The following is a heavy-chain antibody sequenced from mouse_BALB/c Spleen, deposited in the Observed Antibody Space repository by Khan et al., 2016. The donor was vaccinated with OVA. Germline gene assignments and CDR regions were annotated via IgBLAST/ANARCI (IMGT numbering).Heavy chain of an antibody. V-gene: IGHV1-22*01. CDR1: GYTFTEYT. CDR2: IDPKNGVT. Sequence: DVQLVESGPELVKPGASVKMSCKTSGYTFTEYTLYWVKQSHGKSLEWIGVIDPKNGVTSYNQKFKGKATLTIDKSSSTAYMEFRSLTSEDSAVYYCARDAGRYWGQGTSVTVSS. CDR3: ARDAGRY. D-gene: IGHD3-3*01. J-gene: IGHJ4*01.